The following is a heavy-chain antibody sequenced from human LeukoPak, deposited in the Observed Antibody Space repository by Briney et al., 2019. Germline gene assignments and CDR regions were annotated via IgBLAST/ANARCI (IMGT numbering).Heavy chain of an antibody. CDR2: ISPGGEIP. V-gene: IGHV3-23*01. D-gene: IGHD3-10*01. CDR1: GFTFDDYG. J-gene: IGHJ4*02. CDR3: AKDDGWLHYYH. Sequence: GGSLRLSCAASGFTFDDYGMSWVRQAPGKVLEWVSGISPGGEIPYYADSVKGRFTISRDNSKDTVSLQMHSLRAEDTATYYCAKDDGWLHYYHWGQGTLVTVSS.